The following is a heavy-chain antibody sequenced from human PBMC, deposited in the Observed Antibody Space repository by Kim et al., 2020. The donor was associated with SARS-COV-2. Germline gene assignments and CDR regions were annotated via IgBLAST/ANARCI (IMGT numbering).Heavy chain of an antibody. CDR1: GFTFSSYG. CDR2: ISYDGSNK. Sequence: GGSLRLSCAASGFTFSSYGMHWFRQAPGKGLEWVAVISYDGSNKYYADSVKGRFTISRDNSKNTLYLQMNSLRAEDTAVYYCAKDLRVSYYYGSGSPAAEDYWGQGTLVTVSS. CDR3: AKDLRVSYYYGSGSPAAEDY. V-gene: IGHV3-30*18. J-gene: IGHJ4*02. D-gene: IGHD3-10*01.